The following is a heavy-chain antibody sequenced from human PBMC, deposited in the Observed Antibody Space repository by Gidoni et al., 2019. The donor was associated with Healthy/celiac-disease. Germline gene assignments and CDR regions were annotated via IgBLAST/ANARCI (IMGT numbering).Heavy chain of an antibody. CDR3: AKDRYMGRDGMDV. CDR1: GFTFSSYG. Sequence: QVQLVESGGGVVQPGGSLRLSCAASGFTFSSYGMHWVRQAPGKGLEWVAFIRYDGSNKYYADSVKGRFTISRDNSKNTLYLQMNSLRAEDTAVYYCAKDRYMGRDGMDVWGQGTTVTVSS. J-gene: IGHJ6*02. CDR2: IRYDGSNK. V-gene: IGHV3-30*02. D-gene: IGHD3-10*01.